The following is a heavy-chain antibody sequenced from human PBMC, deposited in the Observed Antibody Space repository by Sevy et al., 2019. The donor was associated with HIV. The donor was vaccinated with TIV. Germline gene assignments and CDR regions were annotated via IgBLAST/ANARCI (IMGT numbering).Heavy chain of an antibody. J-gene: IGHJ4*02. CDR2: IKSKTDGGTT. CDR1: GFTFSNAW. V-gene: IGHV3-15*01. CDR3: TTGLGYCSSTSCYGYYFDY. Sequence: GGSLRLSCAASGFTFSNAWMSWVRQAPGKGLEWVGRIKSKTDGGTTDNAAPVKGRFTISRDDSKNTLYLQMNSLKTQDTAVYYCTTGLGYCSSTSCYGYYFDYWGQGSLVTVSS. D-gene: IGHD2-2*01.